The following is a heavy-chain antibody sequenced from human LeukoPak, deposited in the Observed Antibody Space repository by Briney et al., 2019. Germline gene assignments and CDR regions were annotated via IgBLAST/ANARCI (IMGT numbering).Heavy chain of an antibody. Sequence: SQTLSLTCTVSGGSISSGSYYWSWIRQPAGKGLEWIGRIYTSGSTNYNPSLKSRVTISVDTSENQFSLKLSSVTAADTAVYYCARAQCCPGTPDYWGQGTLVTVSS. D-gene: IGHD2-15*01. CDR3: ARAQCCPGTPDY. CDR2: IYTSGST. CDR1: GGSISSGSYY. V-gene: IGHV4-61*02. J-gene: IGHJ4*02.